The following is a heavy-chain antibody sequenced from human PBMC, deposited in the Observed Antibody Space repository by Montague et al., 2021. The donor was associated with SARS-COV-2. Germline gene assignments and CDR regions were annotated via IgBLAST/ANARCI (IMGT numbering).Heavy chain of an antibody. CDR3: ARGGWEHLVRARYYYYYGMDV. CDR2: INHSGST. V-gene: IGHV4-34*01. CDR1: GGSFSGYY. Sequence: SETLSLTCAVYGGSFSGYYWSWIRQPPGKGLEWIGEINHSGSTNYNPSLKSRVTISVDTSKNQFSLKLSSVTAADTAVYFCARGGWEHLVRARYYYYYGMDVWGQGTTVTVSS. J-gene: IGHJ6*02. D-gene: IGHD6-6*01.